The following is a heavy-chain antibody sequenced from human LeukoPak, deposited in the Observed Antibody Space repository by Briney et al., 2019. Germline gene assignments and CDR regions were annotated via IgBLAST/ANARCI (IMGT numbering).Heavy chain of an antibody. D-gene: IGHD2-2*01. Sequence: SETLSLTCAVSGGSISSSSYCWGWIHQPPGKGLEWIGSIYYSGTTYYNPSLKSRVTISVDTSKNHFSLKLSSVTAADTAMYYCAKCPNDAFDIWGQGTMVTVSS. V-gene: IGHV4-39*02. CDR1: GGSISSSSYC. CDR2: IYYSGTT. J-gene: IGHJ3*02. CDR3: AKCPNDAFDI.